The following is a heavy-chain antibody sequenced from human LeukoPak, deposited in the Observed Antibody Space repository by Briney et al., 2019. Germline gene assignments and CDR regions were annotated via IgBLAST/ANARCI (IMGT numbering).Heavy chain of an antibody. Sequence: GGSLRLFCAASGFTFSSYAMHWVRQAPGKGLEWVAVIWYDGSNKHYAESVKGRFSISRDNSKSTLYLQMNSLRAEDTAVYYCARARGVSTGYRPIDYWGQGTLVTVSS. CDR3: ARARGVSTGYRPIDY. J-gene: IGHJ4*02. CDR2: IWYDGSNK. D-gene: IGHD3-22*01. CDR1: GFTFSSYA. V-gene: IGHV3-33*08.